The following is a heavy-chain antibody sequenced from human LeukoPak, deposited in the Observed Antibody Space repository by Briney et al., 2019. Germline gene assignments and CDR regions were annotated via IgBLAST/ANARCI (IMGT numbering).Heavy chain of an antibody. CDR1: GGSISSGSYY. V-gene: IGHV4-61*02. Sequence: SETLSLTCTVSGGSISSGSYYWSWIRQPAGKGLEWIGRIYTSGSTNYNPTLKSRVTISVDTSKNQFSLKLSSVTAADTAVYYCARGHDGSGSYWWGFEMYNWFDPWGQETLVTVSS. CDR2: IYTSGST. CDR3: ARGHDGSGSYWWGFEMYNWFDP. J-gene: IGHJ5*02. D-gene: IGHD3-10*01.